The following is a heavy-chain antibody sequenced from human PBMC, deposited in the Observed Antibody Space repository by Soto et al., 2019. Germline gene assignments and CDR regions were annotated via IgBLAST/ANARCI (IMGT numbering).Heavy chain of an antibody. CDR3: ARRARSGNGGWYFDL. D-gene: IGHD5-12*01. CDR1: GYSFTTYW. CDR2: IYPGDSDT. V-gene: IGHV5-51*01. J-gene: IGHJ2*01. Sequence: EVQLVQSGAEVKKSGESLKISCKGSGYSFTTYWIAWVRQMPGKGLEWMGIIYPGDSDTRYSPSFQGQVTISADKSISTAYLQWSSLKASDTAMYYCARRARSGNGGWYFDLWGRGTLVTVSS.